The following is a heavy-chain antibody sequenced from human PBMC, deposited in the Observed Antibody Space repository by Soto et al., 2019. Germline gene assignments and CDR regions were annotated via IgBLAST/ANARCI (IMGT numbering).Heavy chain of an antibody. J-gene: IGHJ5*02. D-gene: IGHD6-13*01. CDR2: IYYSGST. CDR1: GGSISSYY. Sequence: QVQLQESGPGLVKPSETLSLTCTVSGGSISSYYWSWIRQPPGKGLEWTGYIYYSGSTNYNPSLKSRVTISVDTSKNQFSLKLSSVTAADTAVYYCARDRYSSSWQNWFDPWGQGTLVTVSS. V-gene: IGHV4-59*01. CDR3: ARDRYSSSWQNWFDP.